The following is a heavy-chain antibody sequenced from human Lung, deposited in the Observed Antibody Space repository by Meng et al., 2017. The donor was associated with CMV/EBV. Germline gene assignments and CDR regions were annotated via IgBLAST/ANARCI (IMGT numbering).Heavy chain of an antibody. J-gene: IGHJ4*02. D-gene: IGHD3-10*01. CDR1: GGSISSNGYY. CDR3: ARRRGGSGRDC. Sequence: LQSKVSGPVLVKPSETLSFTGTVSGGSISSNGYYWDWVRQPPGKGLEWIGAIYHSGSTSYNPSLQSRVTMFVDTSKNQFSLMLTSVTATDTAVYYCARRRGGSGRDCWGQGTLVTVSS. CDR2: IYHSGST. V-gene: IGHV4-39*01.